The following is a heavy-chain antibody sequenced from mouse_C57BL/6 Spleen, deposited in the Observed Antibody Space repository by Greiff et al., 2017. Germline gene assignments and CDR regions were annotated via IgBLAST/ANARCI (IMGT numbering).Heavy chain of an antibody. CDR2: IYPGSGNT. J-gene: IGHJ1*03. V-gene: IGHV1-76*01. CDR1: GYTFTDYY. CDR3: AREETDGNFRGYFDV. Sequence: QVQLQQSGAELVRPGASVKLSCKASGYTFTDYYINWVKQRPGQGLEWIARIYPGSGNTYYNEKFKGKATLTAEKSSSTAYMQLSSLTSEDSAVYFCAREETDGNFRGYFDVWGTGTTVTVSS. D-gene: IGHD2-1*01.